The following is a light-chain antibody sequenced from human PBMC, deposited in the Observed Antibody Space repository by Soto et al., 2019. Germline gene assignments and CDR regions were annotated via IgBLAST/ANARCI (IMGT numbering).Light chain of an antibody. CDR1: QSISDT. V-gene: IGKV3-11*01. CDR3: QQRSNWPIT. Sequence: EIVMTQSAATLSVSPGGRATLSCRASQSISDTLAWYQQKPGQAPRLLIYSASRGATGIPARFSGSGSGTDFTLTISSLEPEDFAVYYCQQRSNWPITFGQGTRLEIK. J-gene: IGKJ5*01. CDR2: SAS.